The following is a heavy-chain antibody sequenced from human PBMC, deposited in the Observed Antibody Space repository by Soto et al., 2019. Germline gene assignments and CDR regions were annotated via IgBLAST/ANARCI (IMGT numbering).Heavy chain of an antibody. CDR2: ISDDGASI. V-gene: IGHV3-48*03. J-gene: IGHJ4*02. D-gene: IGHD5-18*01. Sequence: EVQLVESGGALVQPGGSPRLSCEASGFSFSSFAMNWVRQAPGRGLEWVSYISDDGASIYYADSLKGRFTISRDNAKNSLSLQMNNLRAEDTAVYYCARENSVQAWLHHFDHWGLGTLVTVSS. CDR1: GFSFSSFA. CDR3: ARENSVQAWLHHFDH.